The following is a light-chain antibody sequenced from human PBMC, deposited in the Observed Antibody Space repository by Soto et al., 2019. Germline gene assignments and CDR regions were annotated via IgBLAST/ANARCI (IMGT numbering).Light chain of an antibody. CDR2: EGT. J-gene: IGLJ1*01. CDR1: SGDVGGYNY. V-gene: IGLV2-14*01. Sequence: QSGLTQHASVSGPPGQSITISCSGTSGDVGGYNYVSSYQLHPSKAPTLMIYEGTNRPSSISNRFSASKSANTASLTISGLHAEDEADDYCFSYTSSTGYGFGTWT. CDR3: FSYTSSTGYG.